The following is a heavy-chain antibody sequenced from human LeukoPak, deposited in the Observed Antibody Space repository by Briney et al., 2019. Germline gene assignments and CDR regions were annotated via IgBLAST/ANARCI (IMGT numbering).Heavy chain of an antibody. D-gene: IGHD1-26*01. V-gene: IGHV3-74*01. CDR3: VRGMGD. J-gene: IGHJ4*02. CDR1: GFTFNSYW. Sequence: PVGSLRPSCAASGFTFNSYWMHWVRQAPGKGLVWVSRISTDGRSSNYADSVKGRFTISRDNAKNALYLQMNSLRVEDTAVYYCVRGMGDWGQGTLVTVSS. CDR2: ISTDGRSS.